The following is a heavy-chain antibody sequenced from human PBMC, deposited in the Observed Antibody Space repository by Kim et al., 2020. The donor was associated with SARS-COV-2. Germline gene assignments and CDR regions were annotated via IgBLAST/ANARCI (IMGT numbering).Heavy chain of an antibody. J-gene: IGHJ6*02. V-gene: IGHV3-73*01. CDR3: TRGGDYDMDV. D-gene: IGHD3-16*01. Sequence: GGSLRLSCAASGFSLSGSTIHWVRQASGKGLEWVGRIRRRGNSYATTYGAPVKGRFTISRDGSKNTAYLQMNSLKTEDTAVYYCTRGGDYDMDVWGQGTTLTVSS. CDR2: IRRRGNSYAT. CDR1: GFSLSGST.